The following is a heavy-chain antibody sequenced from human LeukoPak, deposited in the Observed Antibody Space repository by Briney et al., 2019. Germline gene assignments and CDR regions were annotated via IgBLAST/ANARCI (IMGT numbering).Heavy chain of an antibody. D-gene: IGHD1-1*01. J-gene: IGHJ6*03. CDR1: GFSHSDNY. CDR2: IYNGGRA. V-gene: IGHV3-53*01. CDR3: AKEGNDNYYYYDYVDV. Sequence: GGSLSLSCLASGFSHSDNYLRCVRQAPGKGPEWVSVIYNGGRAYYADSVKGRFTISRHNSKNTLYLQMNSLRAEDTAVYYCAKEGNDNYYYYDYVDV.